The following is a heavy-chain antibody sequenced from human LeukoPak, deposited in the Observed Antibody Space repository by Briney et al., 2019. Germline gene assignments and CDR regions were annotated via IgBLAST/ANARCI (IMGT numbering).Heavy chain of an antibody. J-gene: IGHJ3*02. CDR2: ISYDGSNK. Sequence: GGSLRLSCAASGFTFSSYAMHWVRQAPGKGLEWVAVISYDGSNKYYADSVKGRFTISRDNSKNTLYLQMNSLRAEDTAVYYCARAPIVVVPAAIQGAFDIRGQGTMVTVSS. CDR3: ARAPIVVVPAAIQGAFDI. V-gene: IGHV3-30*04. D-gene: IGHD2-2*01. CDR1: GFTFSSYA.